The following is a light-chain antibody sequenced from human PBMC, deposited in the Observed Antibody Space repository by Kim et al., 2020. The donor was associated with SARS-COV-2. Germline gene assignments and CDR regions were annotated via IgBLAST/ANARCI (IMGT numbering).Light chain of an antibody. V-gene: IGKV1-39*01. CDR1: QSISND. J-gene: IGKJ1*01. Sequence: SASVGHGATITCRASQSISNDLNWYQQKPGKAPKVLIYAISSLQSGVPSTFGGSGSGTEFTLTISSLQPEDFATYFCQQSYRTPWTFGQGTKVEIK. CDR3: QQSYRTPWT. CDR2: AIS.